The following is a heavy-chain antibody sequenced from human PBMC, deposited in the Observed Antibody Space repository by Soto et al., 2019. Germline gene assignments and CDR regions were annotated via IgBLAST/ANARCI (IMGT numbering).Heavy chain of an antibody. Sequence: GSLRLSCVTSGFTFSTYAMTWVRQAPGKGLEWVSGISESGGSTYYVDSVKGRFTISRDNSKNTLYLQMTGLRAEDTAVYYCANESGRGLRPYWGQGTLVTVSS. V-gene: IGHV3-23*01. CDR3: ANESGRGLRPY. J-gene: IGHJ4*02. D-gene: IGHD1-26*01. CDR1: GFTFSTYA. CDR2: ISESGGST.